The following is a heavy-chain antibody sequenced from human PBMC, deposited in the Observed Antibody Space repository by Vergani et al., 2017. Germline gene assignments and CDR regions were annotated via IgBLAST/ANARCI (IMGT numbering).Heavy chain of an antibody. V-gene: IGHV2-70*04. CDR2: IDWDDDT. Sequence: QVTLKESGPALVKPTQTLTLTCTFSGFSLTTYGMRVSWIRQPPGKALEWLVRIDWDDDTYYRTSLRTRLTIAKDTFKNKAALTMTTMDPVDTATYYCARTLSVSSGYYLDYWGQGTLVTVSS. CDR1: GFSLTTYGMR. J-gene: IGHJ4*02. CDR3: ARTLSVSSGYYLDY. D-gene: IGHD3-22*01.